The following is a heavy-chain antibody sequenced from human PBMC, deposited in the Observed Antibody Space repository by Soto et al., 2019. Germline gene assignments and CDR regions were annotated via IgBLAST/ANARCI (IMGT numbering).Heavy chain of an antibody. CDR1: GYTFTSYD. Sequence: GASVKVSCKASGYTFTSYDINWVRQATGQGLEWMGWMNPNSGNTGYAQKFQGRVTMTRNTSISTAYMELSSLRSEDTAVYYCATFYSSGWYNYMDVWGKGTTVTVSS. CDR3: ATFYSSGWYNYMDV. CDR2: MNPNSGNT. V-gene: IGHV1-8*01. J-gene: IGHJ6*03. D-gene: IGHD6-19*01.